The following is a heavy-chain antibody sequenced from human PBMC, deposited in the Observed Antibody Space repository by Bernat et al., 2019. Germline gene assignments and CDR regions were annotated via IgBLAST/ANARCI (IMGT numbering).Heavy chain of an antibody. D-gene: IGHD3-10*01. CDR2: LHYSGST. CDR1: GGSISSSDYL. V-gene: IGHV4-39*02. J-gene: IGHJ4*02. CDR3: ARRVTYGSTFDY. Sequence: HLQLQESGPGLMKPSETLSLTCTVSGGSISSSDYLWGWLRQPPGKGLEWIGNLHYSGSTHYDPSLQSRVTISVDTSKNHFSLKMTSVTAADTAVYYCARRVTYGSTFDYWGQGTLVTVSS.